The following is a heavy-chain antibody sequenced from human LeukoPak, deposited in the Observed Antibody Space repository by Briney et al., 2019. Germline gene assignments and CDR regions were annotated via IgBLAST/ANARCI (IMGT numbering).Heavy chain of an antibody. CDR3: AGSVLRYFDAFDI. CDR2: IYYSGST. Sequence: SETLSLTCTVSGGSISSYYWSWIRQPPRKGLEWIGYIYYSGSTNYNPSLKSRVTISVDTSKNQFSLKLSSVTAADTAVYYCAGSVLRYFDAFDIWGQGTMVTVSS. J-gene: IGHJ3*02. D-gene: IGHD3-9*01. CDR1: GGSISSYY. V-gene: IGHV4-59*01.